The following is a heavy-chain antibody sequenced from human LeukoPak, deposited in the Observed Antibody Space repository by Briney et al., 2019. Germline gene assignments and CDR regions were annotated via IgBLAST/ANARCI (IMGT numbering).Heavy chain of an antibody. CDR3: ARGRTTSQTFDY. Sequence: SETLSLTCTVSGGSISSYYWSWIRQPPGKGLEWIGYIYYSGSTNYKPSLKSRGTISVDTSKNQFSLKLNSVTAADTAVYYCARGRTTSQTFDYWGQGTLVTVSS. V-gene: IGHV4-59*12. J-gene: IGHJ4*02. D-gene: IGHD1-1*01. CDR1: GGSISSYY. CDR2: IYYSGST.